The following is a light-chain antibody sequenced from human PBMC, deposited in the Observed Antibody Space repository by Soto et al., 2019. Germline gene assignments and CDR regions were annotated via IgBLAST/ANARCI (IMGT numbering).Light chain of an antibody. J-gene: IGKJ1*01. CDR3: QQYNNWPWT. CDR1: QSVSSSY. V-gene: IGKV3-20*01. CDR2: GAS. Sequence: EIVLTQSPGTLSLSPGERATLSCRASQSVSSSYLAWYQQKPGQAPRLLIYGASSRATGIPDRFSGSGSGTDFTLTISRLEPEDFAVYYCQQYNNWPWTFGQGTKVGIK.